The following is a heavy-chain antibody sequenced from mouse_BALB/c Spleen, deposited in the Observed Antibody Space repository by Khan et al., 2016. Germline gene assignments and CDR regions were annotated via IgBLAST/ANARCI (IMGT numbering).Heavy chain of an antibody. CDR1: GFTFSSFG. CDR2: ISSGSSAI. Sequence: EVELVESGGGLVQPGGSRKLSCAASGFTFSSFGMHWVRQAPEKGLEWVAFISSGSSAIYYADTVKGSSTISSDTPKNTLFLQMTSLRSEDTAMYYCGRGDYWGQGTTLTVSS. J-gene: IGHJ2*01. CDR3: GRGDY. V-gene: IGHV5-17*02.